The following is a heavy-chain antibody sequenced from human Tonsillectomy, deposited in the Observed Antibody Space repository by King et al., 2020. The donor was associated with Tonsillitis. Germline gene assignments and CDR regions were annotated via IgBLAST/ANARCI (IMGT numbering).Heavy chain of an antibody. J-gene: IGHJ4*02. CDR3: ARHNSYYGSGSYFAEIDY. CDR2: IYPGDSDT. Sequence: QLVQSGAEVKKPGESLKISCQGTGYSFTNYWIGWVRQMPGKGLEWMGIIYPGDSDTRYGPSFQGQVTISADKSISTAYLQWSGLKASDTAMYYCARHNSYYGSGSYFAEIDYWGQGTLLTVSS. CDR1: GYSFTNYW. V-gene: IGHV5-51*01. D-gene: IGHD3-10*01.